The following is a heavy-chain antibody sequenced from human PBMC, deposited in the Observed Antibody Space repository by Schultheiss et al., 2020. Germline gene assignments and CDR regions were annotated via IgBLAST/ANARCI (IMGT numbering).Heavy chain of an antibody. Sequence: GGSLRLSCAASGLTFSSYGMSWVRQAPGKGLEWVAVIWYDGSNKYYADSVKGRFTISRDNSKNTLYLQMNSLRAEDTAVYYCAREWGRWYFDLWGQGTLVTVSS. V-gene: IGHV3-33*08. CDR3: AREWGRWYFDL. D-gene: IGHD3-16*01. J-gene: IGHJ2*01. CDR2: IWYDGSNK. CDR1: GLTFSSYG.